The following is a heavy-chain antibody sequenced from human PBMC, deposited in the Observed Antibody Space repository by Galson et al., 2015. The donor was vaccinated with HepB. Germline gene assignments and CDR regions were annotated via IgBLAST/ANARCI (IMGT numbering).Heavy chain of an antibody. CDR2: ISGSGGST. V-gene: IGHV3-23*01. CDR3: AKVQTSLWFGELNYYYGMDV. CDR1: GFTFSSYA. J-gene: IGHJ6*02. D-gene: IGHD3-10*01. Sequence: SLRLSCAASGFTFSSYAMSWVRQAPGKGLEWVSVISGSGGSTYYADSVKGRFTISRDNSKNTLYLQMNSLSAEDTAVYYCAKVQTSLWFGELNYYYGMDVWGQGTTVTVSS.